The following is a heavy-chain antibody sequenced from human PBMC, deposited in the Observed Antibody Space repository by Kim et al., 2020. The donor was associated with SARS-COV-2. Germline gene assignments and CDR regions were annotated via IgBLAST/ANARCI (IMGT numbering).Heavy chain of an antibody. CDR1: GFPFRAYT. V-gene: IGHV3-21*01. D-gene: IGHD2-2*01. CDR2: ISTTSGHI. J-gene: IGHJ6*02. Sequence: GESLKISCGASGFPFRAYTMNWVRQAPGKGLEWISSISTTSGHIYYGDSVKGRFSISRDNANNSLFLQMSNLRVDDTAVYYCARVGIPAAIYYFGLDLWG. CDR3: ARVGIPAAIYYFGLDL.